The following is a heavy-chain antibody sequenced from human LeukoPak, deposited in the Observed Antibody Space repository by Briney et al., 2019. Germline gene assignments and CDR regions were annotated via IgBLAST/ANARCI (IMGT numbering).Heavy chain of an antibody. Sequence: GGSLRLSCEASGFTFRNYDLTWVRKAPGKGLEWLSFISYDGSRNYYAASVEGRFTISRDDSKNTVYLQMNSLSAEDTAMYFCARELFSSSWLDLWGQGALVTVSS. V-gene: IGHV3-30*03. D-gene: IGHD6-19*01. CDR3: ARELFSSSWLDL. J-gene: IGHJ5*02. CDR1: GFTFRNYD. CDR2: ISYDGSRN.